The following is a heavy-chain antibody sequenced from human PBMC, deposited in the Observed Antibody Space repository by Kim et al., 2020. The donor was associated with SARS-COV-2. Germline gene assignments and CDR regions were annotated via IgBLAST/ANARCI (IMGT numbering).Heavy chain of an antibody. CDR3: ARLNYYGSGSYYRGNFDY. CDR1: GGTFSSYA. J-gene: IGHJ4*02. CDR2: IIPILGIA. Sequence: SVKVSCKASGGTFSSYAISWVRQAPGQGLEWMGRIIPILGIANYAQKFQGRVTITADKSTSTAYMELSSLRSEDTAVYYCARLNYYGSGSYYRGNFDYWGQGALVTVSS. V-gene: IGHV1-69*04. D-gene: IGHD3-10*01.